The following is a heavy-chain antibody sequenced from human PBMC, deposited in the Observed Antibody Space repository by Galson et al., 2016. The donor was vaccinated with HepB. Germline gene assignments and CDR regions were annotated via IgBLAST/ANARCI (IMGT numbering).Heavy chain of an antibody. CDR3: ATSTGYRSGWGAFDI. CDR1: GDTFTGYY. J-gene: IGHJ3*02. V-gene: IGHV1-2*04. Sequence: SVKVSCKASGDTFTGYYIHWVRQAPGQGLEWMAWLSANSGATNYAQKFQGWVTMTRDTSINTPYMELISLTSHATAIYYCATSTGYRSGWGAFDIWGQGTMLTVAS. CDR2: LSANSGAT. D-gene: IGHD6-25*01.